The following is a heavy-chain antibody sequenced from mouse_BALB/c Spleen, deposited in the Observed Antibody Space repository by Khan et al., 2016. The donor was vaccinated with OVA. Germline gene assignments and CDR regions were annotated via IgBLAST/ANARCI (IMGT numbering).Heavy chain of an antibody. V-gene: IGHV1S56*01. CDR1: GYAFTTYY. Sequence: QVQLQQSGPELVKPGASVRISCKASGYAFTTYYIHWVKQRPGQGLEWIGWIYPGNVNTKYNEKFKGKATLTADKSSSTVYMQLISRTSEDSAGYCCARDDYFVGDAMDYWGQGTSVTVSS. CDR3: ARDDYFVGDAMDY. CDR2: IYPGNVNT. D-gene: IGHD2-4*01. J-gene: IGHJ4*01.